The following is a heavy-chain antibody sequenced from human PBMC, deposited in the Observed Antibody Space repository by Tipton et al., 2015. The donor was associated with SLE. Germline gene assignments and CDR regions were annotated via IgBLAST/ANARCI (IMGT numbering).Heavy chain of an antibody. CDR1: GFTFSNYA. Sequence: SGFTFSNYAMHWVRQAPGKGLEWVAFIRYDGSNKYFADFVKGRFTISRDNSKNTLSLQMNSLRLEDTAVYYCATDPLYGPDVWGQGTTVTVSS. CDR2: IRYDGSNK. V-gene: IGHV3-30*02. J-gene: IGHJ6*02. CDR3: ATDPLYGPDV.